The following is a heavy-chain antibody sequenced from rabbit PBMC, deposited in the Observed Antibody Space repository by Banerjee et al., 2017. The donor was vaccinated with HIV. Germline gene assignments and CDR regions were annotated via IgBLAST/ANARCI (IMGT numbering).Heavy chain of an antibody. J-gene: IGHJ6*01. CDR2: IYAGNSGST. V-gene: IGHV1S45*01. CDR1: GFSFSSGYW. Sequence: EESGGGLVKPEGSLTLTCTASGFSFSSGYWICWVRQAPGKGLEWIGIIYAGNSGSTDYASWAKGRFTISETSSTTVTLQMTSLTAADTATYFCARRDYGSSTYYDLWGPGTLVTVS. CDR3: ARRDYGSSTYYDL. D-gene: IGHD8-1*01.